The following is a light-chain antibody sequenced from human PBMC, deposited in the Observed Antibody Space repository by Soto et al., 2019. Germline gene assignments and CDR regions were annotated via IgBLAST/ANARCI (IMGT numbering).Light chain of an antibody. Sequence: DIQMTQSPSSLSASVGDRVTITCRASQGISTDVGWYQQRQGKAPKRLIYAASSLQIWDPSMFSVSVSGIECALIMRSLQPEDVATYYSLQHNSYPWTFGQGIKVEIK. CDR1: QGISTD. V-gene: IGKV1-17*01. J-gene: IGKJ1*01. CDR2: AAS. CDR3: LQHNSYPWT.